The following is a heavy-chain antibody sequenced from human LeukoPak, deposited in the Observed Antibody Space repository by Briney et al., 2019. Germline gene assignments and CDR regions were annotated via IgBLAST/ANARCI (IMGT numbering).Heavy chain of an antibody. Sequence: SETLSLTCTVSGGSVSSGSYYWSWIRQPPGKGLEWIGYISHSGSTNYNPSFKSRVTISVDTSKNQFSLKLSSVTAADTAVYYCARRDLQRAYYFDYWGQGTLVIVSS. V-gene: IGHV4-61*01. CDR1: GGSVSSGSYY. CDR3: ARRDLQRAYYFDY. J-gene: IGHJ4*02. D-gene: IGHD5-24*01. CDR2: ISHSGST.